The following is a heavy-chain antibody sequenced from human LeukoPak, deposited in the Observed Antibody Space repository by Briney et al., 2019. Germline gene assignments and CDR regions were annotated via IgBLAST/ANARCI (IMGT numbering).Heavy chain of an antibody. D-gene: IGHD3-10*01. V-gene: IGHV2-70*01. CDR1: GFSLTTCGMC. Sequence: SGPALAKPPQTLPLTRPFPGFSLTTCGMCVRWIPHPPGKALERLPLTDWDDDKYYSTSLKTRLTLSKDPPKNQVVLTMTNMDPVDTATYYCTRMPVLLWSPSYYYGMDVWGKGTTVTVSS. J-gene: IGHJ6*04. CDR3: TRMPVLLWSPSYYYGMDV. CDR2: TDWDDDK.